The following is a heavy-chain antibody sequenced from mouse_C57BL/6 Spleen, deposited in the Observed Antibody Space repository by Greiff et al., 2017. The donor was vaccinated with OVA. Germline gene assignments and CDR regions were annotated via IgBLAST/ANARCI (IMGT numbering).Heavy chain of an antibody. CDR3: ARPDYYGSSYDWYFDV. D-gene: IGHD1-1*01. CDR2: IWWDDDK. V-gene: IGHV8-8*01. J-gene: IGHJ1*03. CDR1: GFSLSTFGMG. Sequence: QVTLKESGPGILQPSQTLSLTCSFSGFSLSTFGMGVGWIRQPSGKGLEWLAHIWWDDDKYYNPALKSRLTISKDTSKNQVFLKIANVDTADTATYYCARPDYYGSSYDWYFDVWGTGTTVTVSS.